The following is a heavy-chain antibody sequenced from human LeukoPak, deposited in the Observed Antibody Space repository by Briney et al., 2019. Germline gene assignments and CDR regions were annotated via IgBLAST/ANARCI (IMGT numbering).Heavy chain of an antibody. V-gene: IGHV4-59*01. CDR3: AREPFYCSSTSCYPDYFDY. CDR2: IYYSGST. J-gene: IGHJ4*02. Sequence: PSETLSLTCTVSGGSINNYYWSWIRQPPGKGLEWIGYIYYSGSTNYNPSLKSRVTISVDTSKNQFSLKLSSVTAADTAVYYCAREPFYCSSTSCYPDYFDYWGQGTLVTVSS. D-gene: IGHD2-2*01. CDR1: GGSINNYY.